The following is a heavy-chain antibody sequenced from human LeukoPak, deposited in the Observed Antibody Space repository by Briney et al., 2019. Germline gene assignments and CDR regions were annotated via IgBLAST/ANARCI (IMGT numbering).Heavy chain of an antibody. CDR1: GGSFTFTSHA. D-gene: IGHD3-22*01. J-gene: IGHJ3*02. CDR2: LIPIYGSA. CDR3: AGFFYDNSGDAFDI. Sequence: SVKISRKASGGSFTFTSHAISWVRQAPGQGLEWMGGLIPIYGSANYAQKFQGRLTITSDESTRTVYMELSSLRPEDSAVHYCAGFFYDNSGDAFDIWGQGTMVTVSS. V-gene: IGHV1-69*01.